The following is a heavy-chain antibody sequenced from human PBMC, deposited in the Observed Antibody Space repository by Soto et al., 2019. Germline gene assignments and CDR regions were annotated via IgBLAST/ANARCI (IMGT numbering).Heavy chain of an antibody. CDR1: RYSINNNNW. V-gene: IGHV4-4*02. CDR2: LHHGGST. D-gene: IGHD5-12*01. J-gene: IGHJ4*02. Sequence: SETLSLTCDVSRYSINNNNWWSWVRQPPGGGLEWIGELHHGGSTNYNPSLESRVTFSVDISKNQFFLKLSSVTAADTAVYYCTKNSAYALDYWGKGTLVTVSS. CDR3: TKNSAYALDY.